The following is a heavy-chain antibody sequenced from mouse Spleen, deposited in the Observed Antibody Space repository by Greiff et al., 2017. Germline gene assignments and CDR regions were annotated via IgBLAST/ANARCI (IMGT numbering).Heavy chain of an antibody. CDR3: ARRGVVDFDY. Sequence: VQLQQSGAELVMPGASVKLSCKASGYTFTSYWMHWVKQRPGQGLEWIGEIDPSDSYTNYNQKFKGKATLTVDKSSSTAYMQLSSLTSEDSAVYYCARRGVVDFDYWGQGTTLTVSS. CDR1: GYTFTSYW. J-gene: IGHJ2*01. CDR2: IDPSDSYT. V-gene: IGHV1-69*01. D-gene: IGHD1-1*01.